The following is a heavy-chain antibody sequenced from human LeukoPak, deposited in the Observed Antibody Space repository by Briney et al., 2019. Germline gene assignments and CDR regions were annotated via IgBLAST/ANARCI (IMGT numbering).Heavy chain of an antibody. J-gene: IGHJ4*02. CDR3: ARDGLAAITFDY. V-gene: IGHV3-74*01. D-gene: IGHD5-24*01. CDR1: GFTFSSYW. CDR2: INSDGSST. Sequence: GGSLRLSCVASGFTFSSYWMHWVRQAPGKGLVWVSHINSDGSSTTYADTVKGRFTISRDNAKNTLYLQMNSLRAEDTAVYYCARDGLAAITFDYWGQGILVTVSS.